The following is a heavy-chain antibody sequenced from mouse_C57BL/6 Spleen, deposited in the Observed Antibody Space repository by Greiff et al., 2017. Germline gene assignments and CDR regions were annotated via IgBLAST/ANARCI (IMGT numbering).Heavy chain of an antibody. CDR2: ISSGSSAI. D-gene: IGHD2-12*01. CDR3: ARGGEKLSFDY. J-gene: IGHJ2*01. Sequence: DVQLVESGGGLVKPGGSLKLSCAASGFTFSGYGMHWVRQAPEKGLEWVAYISSGSSAIYYADKVKGRFTISRDNATNNLCLQMTRLRSEDTAMYYCARGGEKLSFDYWGQGTTLTVSS. CDR1: GFTFSGYG. V-gene: IGHV5-17*01.